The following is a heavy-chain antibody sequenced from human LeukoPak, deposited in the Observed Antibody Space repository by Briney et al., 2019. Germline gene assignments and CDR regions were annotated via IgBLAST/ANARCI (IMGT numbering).Heavy chain of an antibody. V-gene: IGHV1-46*01. CDR2: INPSGGST. J-gene: IGHJ5*02. CDR3: ARSGRYCSSTSCYVGNWFDP. Sequence: GASVKVSWKASGYTFTSYYMHWVRQAPGQGLEWMGIINPSGGSTSYAQKFQGRVTMTRDTSTSTVYMELSSLRSEDTAVYYCARSGRYCSSTSCYVGNWFDPWGQGTLVTVSS. CDR1: GYTFTSYY. D-gene: IGHD2-2*01.